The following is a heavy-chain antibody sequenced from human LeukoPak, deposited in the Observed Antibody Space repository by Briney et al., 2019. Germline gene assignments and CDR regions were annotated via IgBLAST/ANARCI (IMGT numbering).Heavy chain of an antibody. CDR2: IYPGDSDT. CDR3: AREGDYGDYGAAESFDY. J-gene: IGHJ4*02. V-gene: IGHV5-51*01. D-gene: IGHD4-17*01. CDR1: GYSFTSYW. Sequence: GESLKISCNGSGYSFTSYWIGWVRQMPGKGLEWMGIIYPGDSDTRYSPSFQGQVTISADKSISTAYMELSRLRSDDTAVYYCAREGDYGDYGAAESFDYWGQGTLVTVSS.